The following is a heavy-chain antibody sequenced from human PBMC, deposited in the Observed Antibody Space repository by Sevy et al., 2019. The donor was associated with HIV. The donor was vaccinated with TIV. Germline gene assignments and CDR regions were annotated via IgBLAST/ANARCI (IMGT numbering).Heavy chain of an antibody. CDR3: ARVAVSYCTNDCYHRFDY. D-gene: IGHD2-8*01. CDR2: ISYDGTYK. V-gene: IGHV3-30-3*01. J-gene: IGHJ4*02. CDR1: GFSFSHYA. Sequence: GGSQRLSCAVSGFSFSHYAFHWVRQAPGKGLEWVSLISYDGTYKYYADSVKGRFTICRDNSKNTLYLQMNSLRGNDTAVYYCARVAVSYCTNDCYHRFDYWGPGALVIVSS.